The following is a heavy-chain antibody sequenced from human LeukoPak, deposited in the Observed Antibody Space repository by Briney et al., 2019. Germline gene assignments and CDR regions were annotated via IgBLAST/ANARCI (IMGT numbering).Heavy chain of an antibody. Sequence: GGSLRLSCVASGFTFSSYGMSWVRQAPGQGLEWVAFIRYDGSNKYYADSVRGRFTISRDNSKNTLYLQMNSLRAEDTAVYFCAKGSKAVLFTRDHYMDVWGKGTTVTISS. CDR1: GFTFSSYG. CDR3: AKGSKAVLFTRDHYMDV. V-gene: IGHV3-30*02. J-gene: IGHJ6*03. CDR2: IRYDGSNK. D-gene: IGHD6-19*01.